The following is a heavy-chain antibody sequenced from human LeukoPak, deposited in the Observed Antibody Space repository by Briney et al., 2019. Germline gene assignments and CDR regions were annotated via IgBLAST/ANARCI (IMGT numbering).Heavy chain of an antibody. D-gene: IGHD4-23*01. CDR1: GFTFSSYG. CDR3: AKDDYGGNSFPGDAFDI. V-gene: IGHV3-30*02. CDR2: IRYDGSNK. J-gene: IGHJ3*02. Sequence: GGSLRLYCAASGFTFSSYGMHWVRQAPGKGLEWVAFIRYDGSNKYYADSVKGRFTISRDNSKNTLYLQMNSQRAEDTAVYYCAKDDYGGNSFPGDAFDIWGQRTMVTVSS.